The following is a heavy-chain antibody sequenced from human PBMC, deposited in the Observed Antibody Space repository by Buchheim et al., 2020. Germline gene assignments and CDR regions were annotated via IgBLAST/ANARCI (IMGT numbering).Heavy chain of an antibody. Sequence: EVQLVESGGGLVQPGGSLRLSCAASGFTFSSYEMSWVRQAPGKGLEWVSYISSSGSTIYYADSVKGRFTISRDNAKNSLYLQMNSLRAEDTAVYYCASHRAEGFWSGYYTDPYYYYGMDVWGQGTT. J-gene: IGHJ6*02. V-gene: IGHV3-48*03. D-gene: IGHD3-3*01. CDR2: ISSSGSTI. CDR3: ASHRAEGFWSGYYTDPYYYYGMDV. CDR1: GFTFSSYE.